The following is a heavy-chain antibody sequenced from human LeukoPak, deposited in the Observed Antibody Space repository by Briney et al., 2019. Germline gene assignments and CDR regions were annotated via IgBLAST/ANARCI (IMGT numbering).Heavy chain of an antibody. Sequence: HPSRTLSLTCTVSGGSISSGGYYWSWIRQLPGKGLEWIGYIFYSGSTYDNPSLRSRLTISVDTSKNQFSLKLSSVAAADTAVYYCARAAGGGYYFDYWGQGTLVSVSS. D-gene: IGHD3-10*01. CDR2: IFYSGST. V-gene: IGHV4-31*03. J-gene: IGHJ4*02. CDR1: GGSISSGGYY. CDR3: ARAAGGGYYFDY.